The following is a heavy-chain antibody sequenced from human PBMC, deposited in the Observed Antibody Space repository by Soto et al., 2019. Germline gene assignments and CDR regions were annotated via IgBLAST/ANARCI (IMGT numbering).Heavy chain of an antibody. CDR3: ARVFSSGSGWMYYFDF. CDR2: VFHTGGT. J-gene: IGHJ4*02. Sequence: QVQLHESGPGLVKPSETLSLTCTVSSDSIAGENWWSWVRQPPGLGLEWIGEVFHTGGTNYNPSLKSRVTMEVDKSKNPFSLKLISATAADTAVYYCARVFSSGSGWMYYFDFWGQGTLVSVSS. CDR1: SDSIAGENW. D-gene: IGHD6-19*01. V-gene: IGHV4-4*02.